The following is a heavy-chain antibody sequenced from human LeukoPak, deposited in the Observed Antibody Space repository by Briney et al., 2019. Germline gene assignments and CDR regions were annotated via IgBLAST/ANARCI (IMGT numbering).Heavy chain of an antibody. D-gene: IGHD3-9*01. J-gene: IGHJ4*02. CDR1: GFSVSSNY. CDR3: ANAQMRDLRYFDWLDWLPFDY. Sequence: GGSLRLSCAASGFSVSSNYMSWVRQAPGKGLEWVSVIYSAGRTYYADSVKGRFTISRDNSKNTLYLQMNSLRAEDTAVYYCANAQMRDLRYFDWLDWLPFDYWGQGTLVTVSS. V-gene: IGHV3-53*01. CDR2: IYSAGRT.